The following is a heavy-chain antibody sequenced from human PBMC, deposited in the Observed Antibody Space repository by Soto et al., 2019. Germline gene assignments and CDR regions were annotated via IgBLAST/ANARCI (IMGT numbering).Heavy chain of an antibody. CDR1: GFTFSDYD. Sequence: QVQLAESGGGLVEPGGYLRISCAASGFTFSDYDMSWIRQSPGKGLEWVSFVSSSGTTMYFADSVKGRFTISRDNAKNSLYLQMNSLRAEDTAVYYCARMGPRAALPSYWGQGTLVTVSS. J-gene: IGHJ4*02. CDR2: VSSSGTTM. D-gene: IGHD6-6*01. V-gene: IGHV3-11*01. CDR3: ARMGPRAALPSY.